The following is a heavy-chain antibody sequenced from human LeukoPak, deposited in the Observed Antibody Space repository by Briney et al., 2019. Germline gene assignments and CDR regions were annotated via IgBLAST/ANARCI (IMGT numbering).Heavy chain of an antibody. V-gene: IGHV3-21*01. CDR2: ISSSSSYI. J-gene: IGHJ4*02. Sequence: GGSLRLSCAASGFTFSIYSMNWVRQAPGKGLEWVSSISSSSSYIYYADSLKGRFTISRDNAKNSLYLQMNSLRAEDTAVYYCARARNDYGDYVFDLWGQGTLVTVSS. D-gene: IGHD4-17*01. CDR1: GFTFSIYS. CDR3: ARARNDYGDYVFDL.